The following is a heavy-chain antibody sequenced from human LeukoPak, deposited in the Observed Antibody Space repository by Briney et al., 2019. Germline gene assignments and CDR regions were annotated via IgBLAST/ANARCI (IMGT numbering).Heavy chain of an antibody. CDR1: GGSISSGDYY. Sequence: PSQTLSLTCTVSGGSISSGDYYWSWIRQPPGKGLEWIGYIYYSGSTNYNPSLKSRVTISVDTSKNQFSLKLSSVTAADTAVYYCARVGYDYVWGSSPLDYWGQGTLVTVSS. V-gene: IGHV4-61*08. D-gene: IGHD3-16*01. CDR3: ARVGYDYVWGSSPLDY. CDR2: IYYSGST. J-gene: IGHJ4*02.